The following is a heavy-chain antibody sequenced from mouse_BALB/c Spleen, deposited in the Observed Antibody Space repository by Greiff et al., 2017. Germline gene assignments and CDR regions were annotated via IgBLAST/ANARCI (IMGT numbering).Heavy chain of an antibody. CDR2: INPSNGGT. V-gene: IGHV1S81*02. D-gene: IGHD2-3*01. CDR1: GYTFTSYY. CDR3: TRDDGQKAWFAY. J-gene: IGHJ3*01. Sequence: VKLMESGAELVKPGASVKLSCKASGYTFTSYYMYWVKQRPGQGLEWIGEINPSNGGTNFNEKFKSKATLTVDKSSSTAYMQLSSLTSEDSAVYYCTRDDGQKAWFAYWGQGTLVTVSA.